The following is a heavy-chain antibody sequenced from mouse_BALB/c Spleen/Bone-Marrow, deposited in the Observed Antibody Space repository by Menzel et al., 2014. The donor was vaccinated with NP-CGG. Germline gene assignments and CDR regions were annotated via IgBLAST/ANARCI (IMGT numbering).Heavy chain of an antibody. J-gene: IGHJ4*01. CDR1: GDSITSSY. CDR2: ISYSGST. CDR3: ARFGYDYALDC. V-gene: IGHV3-8*02. D-gene: IGHD2-2*01. Sequence: VKLVESGPSLVKPSQTLFLTCSVTGDSITSSYWNWIRKFPGNKLEYMGYISYSGSTYYIPSLKSRISITRETSKNQYYLQLKAVTTEDTATYYCARFGYDYALDCWGQGTSVTVSS.